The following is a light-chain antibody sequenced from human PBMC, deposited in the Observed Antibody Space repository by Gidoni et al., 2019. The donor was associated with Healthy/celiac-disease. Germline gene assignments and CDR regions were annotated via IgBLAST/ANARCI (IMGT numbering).Light chain of an antibody. Sequence: EIVMTQSPTTLSVSPGERATLSCRASQSVSSNLAWYQQKPGQAPRRLIYGASTRATGIPARFSGSGSGTEFTLTISSLQFEDFAVYYCQQYNNWPLLTFGGGTKVEIK. CDR3: QQYNNWPLLT. CDR1: QSVSSN. CDR2: GAS. V-gene: IGKV3D-15*01. J-gene: IGKJ4*01.